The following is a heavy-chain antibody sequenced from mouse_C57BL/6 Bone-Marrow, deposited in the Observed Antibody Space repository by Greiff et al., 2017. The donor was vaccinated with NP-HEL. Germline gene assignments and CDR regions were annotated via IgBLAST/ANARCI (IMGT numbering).Heavy chain of an antibody. D-gene: IGHD1-1*01. CDR3: AIIYYYVSSPYWYFDV. CDR1: GYSFTDYN. J-gene: IGHJ1*03. V-gene: IGHV1-39*01. CDR2: INPNYGTT. Sequence: VQLQQSGPELVKPGASVKISCKASGYSFTDYNMNWVKQSNGKSLEWIGVINPNYGTTSYNQKFKGKATLTVDQSSSTAYMQLNSLTSEDSAVYYCAIIYYYVSSPYWYFDVWGTGTTVTVSS.